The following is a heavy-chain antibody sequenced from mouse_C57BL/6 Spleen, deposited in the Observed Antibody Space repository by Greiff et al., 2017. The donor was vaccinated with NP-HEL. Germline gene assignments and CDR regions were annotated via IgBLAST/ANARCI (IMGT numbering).Heavy chain of an antibody. J-gene: IGHJ1*03. CDR3: ARNTMVTTWYFDV. D-gene: IGHD2-2*01. CDR1: GFSLTSYG. V-gene: IGHV2-2*01. Sequence: VQLKQSGPGLVQPSQSLSITCTVSGFSLTSYGVHWVRQSPGKGLEWLGVIWSGGSTDYNAAFISRLSISKDNSKSQVFFKMNSLQADDTAIYYCARNTMVTTWYFDVWGTGTTVTVSS. CDR2: IWSGGST.